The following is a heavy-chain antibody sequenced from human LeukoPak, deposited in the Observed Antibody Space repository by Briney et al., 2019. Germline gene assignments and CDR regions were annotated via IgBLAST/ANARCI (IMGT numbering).Heavy chain of an antibody. D-gene: IGHD2-15*01. CDR3: ANLRYCSGGSCYSL. CDR2: ISGSGGST. Sequence: GGSLRLSCAASGFTFSSYAMSWVRQAPGKGLEWVSAISGSGGSTYYADSVRGRFTISRDNSKNTLYLQMNSLRAEDTAVYYCANLRYCSGGSCYSLWGQGTLVTVSS. V-gene: IGHV3-23*01. CDR1: GFTFSSYA. J-gene: IGHJ4*02.